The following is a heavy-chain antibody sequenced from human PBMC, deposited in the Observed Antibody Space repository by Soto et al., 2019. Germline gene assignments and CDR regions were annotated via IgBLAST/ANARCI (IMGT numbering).Heavy chain of an antibody. CDR2: INGGAGDT. V-gene: IGHV1-3*01. J-gene: IGHJ5*02. D-gene: IGHD6-6*01. Sequence: QVQLVQSGAEVRKPGASVKISCKASGYTFTSYAIHWLRQAPGQRLEWMGWINGGAGDTRYSVNFQGSFTFPRDTAAPTAFMDLSSLSSADTAIYYCARSPSRMAAETQLDPWGQGTLVTVSS. CDR3: ARSPSRMAAETQLDP. CDR1: GYTFTSYA.